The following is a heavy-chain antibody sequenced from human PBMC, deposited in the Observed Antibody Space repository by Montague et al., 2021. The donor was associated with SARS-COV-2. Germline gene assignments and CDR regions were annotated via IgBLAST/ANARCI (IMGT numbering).Heavy chain of an antibody. Sequence: SETLSLTCTVSGGSISSSSYYWGWIRQPPGKGLEWIGSIYYSGSTYYNPSLKSRVTISVDTSKNQFSLKLSSVTAADTAVYYGARDSAPCITIFGVVIRQQNPMYYYDGIDVWGQGTTVTVSS. CDR1: GGSISSSSYY. V-gene: IGHV4-39*07. CDR3: ARDSAPCITIFGVVIRQQNPMYYYDGIDV. CDR2: IYYSGST. J-gene: IGHJ6*02. D-gene: IGHD3-3*01.